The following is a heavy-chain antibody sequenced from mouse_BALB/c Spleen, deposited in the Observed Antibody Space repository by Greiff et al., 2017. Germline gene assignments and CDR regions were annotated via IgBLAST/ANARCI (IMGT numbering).Heavy chain of an antibody. Sequence: EVQLVESGGGLVQPGGSRKLSCAASGFTFSSFGMHWVRQAPEKGLEWVAYISSGSSTIYYADTVKGRFTISRDNPKNTLFLQMTSLRSEDTAMYYCARDIITTVPYAMDYWGQGTSVTVSS. V-gene: IGHV5-17*02. J-gene: IGHJ4*01. CDR1: GFTFSSFG. CDR2: ISSGSSTI. D-gene: IGHD1-1*01. CDR3: ARDIITTVPYAMDY.